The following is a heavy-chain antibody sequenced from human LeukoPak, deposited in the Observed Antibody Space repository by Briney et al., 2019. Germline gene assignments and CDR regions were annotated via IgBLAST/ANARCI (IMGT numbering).Heavy chain of an antibody. Sequence: ASVKVSCKASGGTFSSYAISWVRQAPGQGLEWTGGIIPIFGTANYAQKFQGRVTITADESTSTAYMELSSLRSEDTAVYYCARGAHCSGGSCYSNWFDPWGQGTLVTVSS. CDR3: ARGAHCSGGSCYSNWFDP. CDR2: IIPIFGTA. V-gene: IGHV1-69*13. J-gene: IGHJ5*02. D-gene: IGHD2-15*01. CDR1: GGTFSSYA.